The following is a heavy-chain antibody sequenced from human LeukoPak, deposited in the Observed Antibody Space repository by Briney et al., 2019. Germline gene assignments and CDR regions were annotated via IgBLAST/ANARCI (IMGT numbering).Heavy chain of an antibody. D-gene: IGHD3-3*01. CDR2: IRYDGSNK. V-gene: IGHV3-30*02. CDR1: GFTFSSYG. Sequence: PGGSPRLSCAASGFTFSSYGMHWVRQAPGKGLEWVAFIRYDGSNKYYADSVKGRFTISRDNSKNTLYLQMNSLRAEDTAVYYCAKVLGSTFGVDLHDYWGQGTLVTVSS. CDR3: AKVLGSTFGVDLHDY. J-gene: IGHJ4*02.